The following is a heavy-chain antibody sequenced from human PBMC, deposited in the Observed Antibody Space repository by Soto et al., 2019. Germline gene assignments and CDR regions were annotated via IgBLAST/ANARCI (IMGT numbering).Heavy chain of an antibody. CDR1: GGSFSGYY. D-gene: IGHD2-15*01. J-gene: IGHJ4*02. CDR2: INHSGST. CDR3: ARGDCSGGSCYYDY. V-gene: IGHV4-34*01. Sequence: QVQLQQWGAGLLKPSETLSLTCAVYGGSFSGYYWSWIRQPPGKGLEWIGEINHSGSTNYNPSLKSRVTISVDTSKNQFSLQLSSVTAADTAVYYCARGDCSGGSCYYDYWGQGTLVTVSS.